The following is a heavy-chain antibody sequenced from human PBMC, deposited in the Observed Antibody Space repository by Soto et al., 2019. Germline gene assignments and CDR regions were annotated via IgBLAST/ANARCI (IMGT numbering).Heavy chain of an antibody. V-gene: IGHV1-18*01. Sequence: QVQLVQSGAEVKKPGASVKVSCKASGYTFTSYGISWVRQAPGQGLEWMGWISAYNGNTNYAQKLQGRVTMTTDTSTSTAYMALRSLRSDDTAVYYCARDTQPSMVRGVIIMRGPDWFDPWGQGTLVTVSS. CDR2: ISAYNGNT. CDR3: ARDTQPSMVRGVIIMRGPDWFDP. J-gene: IGHJ5*02. D-gene: IGHD3-10*01. CDR1: GYTFTSYG.